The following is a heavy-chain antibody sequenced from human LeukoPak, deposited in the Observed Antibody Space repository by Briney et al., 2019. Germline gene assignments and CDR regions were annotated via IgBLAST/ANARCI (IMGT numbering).Heavy chain of an antibody. CDR1: GFVFSTYA. J-gene: IGHJ4*02. V-gene: IGHV3-23*01. Sequence: GGSLRLSCAASGFVFSTYAMGWVRQAPGKGLEWVSAISSSGDNTYYADSVKGQFTISRDNSKNTLDLQMNSLRAEDTAMYHCAKVKALDAVASYFDYWGTGTLVTVSS. CDR3: AKVKALDAVASYFDY. D-gene: IGHD1-1*01. CDR2: ISSSGDNT.